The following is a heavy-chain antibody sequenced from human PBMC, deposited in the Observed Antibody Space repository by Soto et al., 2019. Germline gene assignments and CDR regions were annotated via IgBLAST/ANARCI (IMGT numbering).Heavy chain of an antibody. J-gene: IGHJ4*02. V-gene: IGHV3-73*02. CDR1: GFTFSGSA. CDR3: TRQGREANDY. D-gene: IGHD1-26*01. CDR2: IRSKANSYAT. Sequence: EVQLVESGGGLVQPGGSLKLSCAASGFTFSGSAMHWVRQASGKGLEWVGRIRSKANSYATAYAASGKGRFTISRDDSKNTAYLQMNSLKTEDTAVYYCTRQGREANDYWGQGTLVTVSS.